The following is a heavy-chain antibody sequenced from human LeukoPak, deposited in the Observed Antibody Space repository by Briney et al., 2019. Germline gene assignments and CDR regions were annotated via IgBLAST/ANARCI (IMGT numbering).Heavy chain of an antibody. J-gene: IGHJ4*02. CDR2: IIPIFGTA. Sequence: SVKVSCKASGGSFSSYAISWVRQAPGQGLEWMGGIIPIFGTANYAQKFQGRVTITTDEYTSTAYMELSSLRSEDTAVYYCARARYCTNGVCYFGIDYWGQGTLVTVSS. V-gene: IGHV1-69*05. CDR3: ARARYCTNGVCYFGIDY. D-gene: IGHD2-8*01. CDR1: GGSFSSYA.